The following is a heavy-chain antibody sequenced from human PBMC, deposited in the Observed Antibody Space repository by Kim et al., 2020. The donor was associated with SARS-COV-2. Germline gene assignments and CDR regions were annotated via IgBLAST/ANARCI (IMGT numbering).Heavy chain of an antibody. CDR3: ARGGYYYDSSGYCGEFDH. D-gene: IGHD3-22*01. Sequence: VKGRFTISRDNAKNSLYLQMNSLRAEDTAVYYCARGGYYYDSSGYCGEFDHWGQGTLVTVSS. V-gene: IGHV3-11*01. J-gene: IGHJ4*02.